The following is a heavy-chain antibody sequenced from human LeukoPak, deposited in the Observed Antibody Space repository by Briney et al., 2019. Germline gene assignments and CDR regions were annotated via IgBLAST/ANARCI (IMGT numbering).Heavy chain of an antibody. Sequence: SETLSLTCTVSGGSISSSSYYWGWIRQPPGKGLEWIGSIYYSGSTYYNPSLKSRVTISVDTSKNQFSLKLSSVTAADTAVYYCARAGAVVDNWFDPWGQGTLVTVSS. CDR2: IYYSGST. D-gene: IGHD2-15*01. V-gene: IGHV4-39*07. CDR3: ARAGAVVDNWFDP. J-gene: IGHJ5*02. CDR1: GGSISSSSYY.